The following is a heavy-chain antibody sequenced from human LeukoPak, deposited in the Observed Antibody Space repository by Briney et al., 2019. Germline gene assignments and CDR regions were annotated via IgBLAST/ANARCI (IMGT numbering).Heavy chain of an antibody. CDR3: ARGYSSGSLDY. J-gene: IGHJ4*02. Sequence: PGGSLRLSCAASGFTFSSYDMHWVRQTTGKRLEWVSLIGSAGDTYYLGSVKGRFTISREIAKESLHLQMNSLRAEDTAVFYCARGYSSGSLDYWGQGTLVTVSS. CDR1: GFTFSSYD. D-gene: IGHD5-18*01. V-gene: IGHV3-13*04. CDR2: IGSAGDT.